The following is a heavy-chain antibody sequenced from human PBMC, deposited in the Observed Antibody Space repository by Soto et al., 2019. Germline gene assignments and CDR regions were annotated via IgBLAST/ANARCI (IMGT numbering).Heavy chain of an antibody. Sequence: QVQLVESGGGVVQPGRSLRLSCEASGFTFSIYGMHWVRLAPGKGLEWVAVISYDGRSKYYSDSVKGRFGISRDDSKSTLYLQMNSLTVEAAAMYYCAKGLNYGDYWGQGTLVT. J-gene: IGHJ4*02. D-gene: IGHD4-17*01. V-gene: IGHV3-30*18. CDR1: GFTFSIYG. CDR3: AKGLNYGDY. CDR2: ISYDGRSK.